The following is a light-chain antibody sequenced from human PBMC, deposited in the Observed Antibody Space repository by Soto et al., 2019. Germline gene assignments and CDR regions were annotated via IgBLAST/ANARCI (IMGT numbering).Light chain of an antibody. Sequence: EIVLTQSPGTLSLSPGQRATLSCRASQSVSSNFLAWYQQKRGQAPRLLIYDATSRATGIPDRFSGSGSGTDFTLTISRLAPADFAVYYCQQSGCSPCPFGQGTNLEIK. V-gene: IGKV3-20*01. J-gene: IGKJ2*02. CDR3: QQSGCSPCP. CDR1: QSVSSNF. CDR2: DAT.